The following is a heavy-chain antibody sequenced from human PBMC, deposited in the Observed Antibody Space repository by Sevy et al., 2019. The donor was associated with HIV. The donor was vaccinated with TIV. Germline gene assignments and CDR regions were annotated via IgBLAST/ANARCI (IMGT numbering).Heavy chain of an antibody. V-gene: IGHV3-21*01. CDR2: ISSSSSYI. Sequence: GGSLRLSCAASGFTFSSYSMNWVRQAPGKGLEWVSCISSSSSYIYYADSVKGRFTISRDNAKNSLYLQMNSLRAEDTAVYYCARDRGPYDSSGYISAFDIWGQGTMVTVSS. D-gene: IGHD3-22*01. J-gene: IGHJ3*02. CDR1: GFTFSSYS. CDR3: ARDRGPYDSSGYISAFDI.